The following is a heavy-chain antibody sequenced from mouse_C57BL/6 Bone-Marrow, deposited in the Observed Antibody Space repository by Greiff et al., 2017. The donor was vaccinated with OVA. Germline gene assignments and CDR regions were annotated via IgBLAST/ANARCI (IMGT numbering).Heavy chain of an antibody. D-gene: IGHD1-1*01. J-gene: IGHJ2*01. Sequence: EVQVVESGGDLVKPGGSLKLSCAASGFTFSSYGMSWVRQTPDKRLEWVATISSGGSYTYYPDSVKGRFTISRDNAKNTLYLQMSSLKSEDTAMYYCARHVTTVVFDYWGQGTTLTVSS. V-gene: IGHV5-6*01. CDR1: GFTFSSYG. CDR3: ARHVTTVVFDY. CDR2: ISSGGSYT.